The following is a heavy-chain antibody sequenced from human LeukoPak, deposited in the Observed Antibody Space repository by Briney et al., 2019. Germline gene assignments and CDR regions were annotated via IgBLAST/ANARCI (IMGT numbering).Heavy chain of an antibody. Sequence: GGSLRLSCAASGFTFSDYYMSWIRQAPGKGLEWVSYISSSGRTIYYADSVKGRFTISRDNAKNSLYLQMHSLRAEDTAVYYCARGPVDSLNWFDPWGQGTLVTVSS. CDR2: ISSSGRTI. CDR3: ARGPVDSLNWFDP. CDR1: GFTFSDYY. V-gene: IGHV3-11*01. J-gene: IGHJ5*02. D-gene: IGHD5-12*01.